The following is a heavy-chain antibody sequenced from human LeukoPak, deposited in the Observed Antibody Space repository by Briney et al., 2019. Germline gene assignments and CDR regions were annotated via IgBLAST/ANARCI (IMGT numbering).Heavy chain of an antibody. CDR3: ARHYRISRWIVVPAAKNWFDP. CDR1: GDSITSSSYY. CDR2: TFYSGST. V-gene: IGHV4-39*01. Sequence: SETLSLTCTVSGDSITSSSYYWEWIRQPPGKGLEWIGSTFYSGSTYYNPSLKSRVAISVDTSKNQFSLKLSSVTAADTAVYYCARHYRISRWIVVPAAKNWFDPWGQGTLVTVSS. J-gene: IGHJ5*02. D-gene: IGHD2-2*01.